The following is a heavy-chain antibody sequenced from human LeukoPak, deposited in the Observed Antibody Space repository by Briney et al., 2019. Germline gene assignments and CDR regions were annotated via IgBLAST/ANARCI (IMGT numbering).Heavy chain of an antibody. CDR2: IRYDGTDK. Sequence: GGSMRLSCAASGFTFSSFGMHWVRQAPGKGLEWVAFIRYDGTDKYYADSVKGRFTISRDNSKNTLYLQMNSLRPEDTAVYYCAPRVVVITAPFDYWGQGTLVTVSS. V-gene: IGHV3-30*02. CDR1: GFTFSSFG. J-gene: IGHJ4*02. CDR3: APRVVVITAPFDY. D-gene: IGHD2-21*01.